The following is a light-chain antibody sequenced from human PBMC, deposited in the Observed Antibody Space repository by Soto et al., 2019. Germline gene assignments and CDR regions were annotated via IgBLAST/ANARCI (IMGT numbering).Light chain of an antibody. CDR2: VGTGGIVG. V-gene: IGLV9-49*01. CDR3: GADHGSGSNFIYV. Sequence: QSVLTQPPSASASLGASVTLTCTLSSGYSNYKVDWYQQRPGKGPRFVMRVGTGGIVGSKGDGIPDRFSVLGSGLHRYPTIENIQEEDESDYHCGADHGSGSNFIYVFGSGTKVTVL. J-gene: IGLJ1*01. CDR1: SGYSNYK.